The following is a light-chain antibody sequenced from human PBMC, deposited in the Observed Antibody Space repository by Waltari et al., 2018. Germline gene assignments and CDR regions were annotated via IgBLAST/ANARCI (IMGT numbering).Light chain of an antibody. CDR2: ENT. CDR1: SSNIGNNY. J-gene: IGLJ7*01. V-gene: IGLV1-51*02. CDR3: GTWDSSLSGAV. Sequence: QSVLTQPPSVSAAPGQRVTISCSGGSSNIGNNYVSWYRQFPGTAPKLPIYENTERPSGIPGRVCGSKSGTSATLDITGLQAGDEADYYCGTWDSSLSGAVFGGGTHLTVL.